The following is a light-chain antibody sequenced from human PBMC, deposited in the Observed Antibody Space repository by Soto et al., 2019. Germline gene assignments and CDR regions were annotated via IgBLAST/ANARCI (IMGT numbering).Light chain of an antibody. Sequence: EVVLTQSPGTLSLSPGDRGPLSCRASQGVSSLLAWYQQKPGQAPRLLIYGGSSRAAGIPARFSAIGSGTDYTLTISRVEPEDFAVYYCQQYANSPNTFGQGTRL. CDR2: GGS. J-gene: IGKJ5*01. CDR3: QQYANSPNT. V-gene: IGKV3-20*01. CDR1: QGVSSL.